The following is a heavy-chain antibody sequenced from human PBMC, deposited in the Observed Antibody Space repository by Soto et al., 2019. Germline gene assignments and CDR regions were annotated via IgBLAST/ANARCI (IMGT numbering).Heavy chain of an antibody. CDR1: GFTFSNAW. Sequence: KPGGSLRLSCAASGFTFSNAWMSWVRQAPGKGLEWVGRIKSKTDGGTTDYAAPVKGRFTISRDDSKNTLYLQMNSLKTEDTAVYYCTTTDEYYDSSGYYHPFFDYWGQGTLVTVSS. D-gene: IGHD3-22*01. CDR3: TTTDEYYDSSGYYHPFFDY. J-gene: IGHJ4*02. CDR2: IKSKTDGGTT. V-gene: IGHV3-15*01.